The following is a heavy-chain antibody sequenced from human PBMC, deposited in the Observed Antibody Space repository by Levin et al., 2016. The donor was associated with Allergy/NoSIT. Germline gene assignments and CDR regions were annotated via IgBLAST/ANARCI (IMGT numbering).Heavy chain of an antibody. CDR1: GYTFSGLH. Sequence: ASVKVSCKASGYTFSGLHINWVRQATGQGFEWMGWMDPNTGETGYAQNFQGRVTMTRDTPISTAYLELNSLTSEDTAVYYCGRGVAAGIDYWGQGTLVTVSS. CDR3: GRGVAAGIDY. J-gene: IGHJ4*02. V-gene: IGHV1-8*01. D-gene: IGHD2-15*01. CDR2: MDPNTGET.